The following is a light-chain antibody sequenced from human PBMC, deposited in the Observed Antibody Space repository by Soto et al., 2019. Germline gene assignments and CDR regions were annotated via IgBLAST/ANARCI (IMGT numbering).Light chain of an antibody. J-gene: IGLJ1*01. CDR3: QSYDSSLSGYV. CDR1: SSNIGPTYD. CDR2: ANT. V-gene: IGLV1-40*01. Sequence: QSVLTQPPSVSGAPGQRVTISCTGSSSNIGPTYDVHWYQQLPGTAPKLLIYANTNRPSGVPDRFSGSKSGTSASLAITGLQAEGEADYYCQSYDSSLSGYVFGTGTKVNVL.